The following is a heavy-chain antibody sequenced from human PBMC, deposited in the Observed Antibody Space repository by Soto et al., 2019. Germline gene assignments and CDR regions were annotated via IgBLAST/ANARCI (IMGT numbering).Heavy chain of an antibody. CDR3: TRSIITTAGTDAFDL. J-gene: IGHJ3*01. CDR2: ISPSSGGT. V-gene: IGHV1-46*03. CDR1: GYTFTSYY. D-gene: IGHD6-13*01. Sequence: QVQLVQSGAEVKKPGASVRVSCKASGYTFTSYYIHWVRQAPGQGPEWMGMISPSSGGTDYAQKFQDRTTTTSDTSTSAVYMELSSLRSEDTAVYFCTRSIITTAGTDAFDLWGQGTLVTVSS.